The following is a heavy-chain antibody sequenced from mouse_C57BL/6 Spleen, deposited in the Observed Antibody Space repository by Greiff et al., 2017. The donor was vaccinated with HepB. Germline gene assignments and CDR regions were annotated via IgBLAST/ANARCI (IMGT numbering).Heavy chain of an antibody. CDR1: GFSLSTSGMG. D-gene: IGHD4-1*01. J-gene: IGHJ2*01. V-gene: IGHV8-12*01. CDR2: IYWDDDK. Sequence: QVQLKESGPGILQSSQTLSLTCSFSGFSLSTSGMGVSWIRQPSGKGLEWLAHIYWDDDKRYNPSLKSRLTISKGTSRNQVFLKITSVDTADTATYYCARRAEGGTAFDYWGQGTTLTVSS. CDR3: ARRAEGGTAFDY.